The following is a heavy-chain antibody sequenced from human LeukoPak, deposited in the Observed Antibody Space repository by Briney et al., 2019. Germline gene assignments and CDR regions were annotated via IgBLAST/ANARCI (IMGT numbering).Heavy chain of an antibody. CDR3: ARTAREFDY. CDR1: GGSISIYY. Sequence: ASETLSLTCTVSGGSISIYYWSWIRQPPGKGLESIGYMHHSGTTSYNPSLKSRVTLSMDTSKNQFSLKLSSVTAADTAVYYCARTAREFDYWGQGTLVTVSS. CDR2: MHHSGTT. J-gene: IGHJ4*02. V-gene: IGHV4-59*01. D-gene: IGHD5-18*01.